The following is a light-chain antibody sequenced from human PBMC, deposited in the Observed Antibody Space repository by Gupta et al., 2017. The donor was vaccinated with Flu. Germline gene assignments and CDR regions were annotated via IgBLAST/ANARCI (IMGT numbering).Light chain of an antibody. CDR3: HQPSSWPPIT. Sequence: ATLSLSPGDRATLSCRASQSVLAYLAWYQHKPGQAPRLLIYDASTREPGVPARFSGSGYGTEFTLSISSREPEDFAVYYCHQPSSWPPITFGGGTKVEI. J-gene: IGKJ4*01. CDR1: QSVLAY. CDR2: DAS. V-gene: IGKV3-11*01.